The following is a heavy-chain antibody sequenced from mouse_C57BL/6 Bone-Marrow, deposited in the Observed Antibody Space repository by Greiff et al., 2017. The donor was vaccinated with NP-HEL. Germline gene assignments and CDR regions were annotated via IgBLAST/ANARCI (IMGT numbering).Heavy chain of an antibody. V-gene: IGHV5-4*03. CDR2: ISDGGSYT. D-gene: IGHD1-1*01. J-gene: IGHJ2*01. Sequence: EVKVVESGGGLVKPGGSLKLSCAASGFTFSSYAMSWVRQTPEKRLEWVATISDGGSYTYYPDNVKGRFTISRDNAKNNLYLQMSHLKSEDTAMYYCARVPFPTVVAHFDYWGQGTTLTVSS. CDR3: ARVPFPTVVAHFDY. CDR1: GFTFSSYA.